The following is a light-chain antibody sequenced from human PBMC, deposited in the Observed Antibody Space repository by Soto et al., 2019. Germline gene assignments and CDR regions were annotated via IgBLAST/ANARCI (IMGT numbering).Light chain of an antibody. V-gene: IGKV1D-16*01. CDR1: QDISRW. J-gene: IGKJ4*01. CDR2: GAS. CDR3: QQYSTYPLT. Sequence: DIQMTQSPSSLSASVGDKVTITCRASQDISRWLAWYQQRPEKAPKSLIYGASTLQSGVPSRFSGSGSRTHFTLTISSLQPEDSATYYCQQYSTYPLTFGGGTKVEIK.